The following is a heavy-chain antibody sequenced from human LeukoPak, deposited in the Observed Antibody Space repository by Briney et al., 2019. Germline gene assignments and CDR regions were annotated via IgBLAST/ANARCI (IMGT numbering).Heavy chain of an antibody. J-gene: IGHJ4*02. D-gene: IGHD3-22*01. CDR3: AGSNYYYDSSDPFDY. V-gene: IGHV3-53*01. CDR1: GFTVSSKY. CDR2: IHSDGST. Sequence: QPGGSLRLSCAASGFTVSSKYMSWVRQAPGKGLEWVSLIHSDGSTYYADSVKGRFTVSRDNFKNTLFLQMNSLRAEDTAVYYCAGSNYYYDSSDPFDYWGQGTLVTVSS.